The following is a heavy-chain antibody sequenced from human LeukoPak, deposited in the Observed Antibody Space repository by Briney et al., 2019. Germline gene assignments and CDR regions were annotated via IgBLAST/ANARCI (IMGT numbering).Heavy chain of an antibody. CDR1: GFTFNSYA. Sequence: PGGSLRLSCAASGFTFNSYAMSWVRQAPGKGLEWVSGISDSGAGKYYADSVKGHFTISRDNSKNTLYLQLSSLRVEDTAIYYCAKRGYCYSASCSSDYWGQGTLVTVSS. J-gene: IGHJ4*02. CDR2: ISDSGAGK. CDR3: AKRGYCYSASCSSDY. V-gene: IGHV3-23*01. D-gene: IGHD2-2*01.